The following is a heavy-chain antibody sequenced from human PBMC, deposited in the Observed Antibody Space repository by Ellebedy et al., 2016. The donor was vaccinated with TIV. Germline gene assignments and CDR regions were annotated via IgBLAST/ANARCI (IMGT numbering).Heavy chain of an antibody. CDR2: IYSGGST. V-gene: IGHV3-53*01. J-gene: IGHJ4*02. CDR3: ARDIYELDY. CDR1: GFTVSSNY. D-gene: IGHD5/OR15-5a*01. Sequence: GESLKISXAASGFTVSSNYMSWVRQAPGKGLEWVSVIYSGGSTYYADSVKGRFTISRDNSKNTLYLQMNSLRAEDTAVYYCARDIYELDYWGQGTLVTVSS.